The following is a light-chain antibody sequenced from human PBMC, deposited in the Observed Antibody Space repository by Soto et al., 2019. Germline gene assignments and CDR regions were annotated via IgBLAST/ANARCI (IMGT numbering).Light chain of an antibody. CDR3: QQANSFPIT. Sequence: DIQMTQSPSTLSGSVGDRVTITCRASQSIRNYLNWYQQKPGKAPKLLIYAASSLQSGVPSRFSGSGSGTDFTLTISSLQPEDFATYYCQQANSFPITFGQGTRLEI. V-gene: IGKV1-12*01. J-gene: IGKJ5*01. CDR1: QSIRNY. CDR2: AAS.